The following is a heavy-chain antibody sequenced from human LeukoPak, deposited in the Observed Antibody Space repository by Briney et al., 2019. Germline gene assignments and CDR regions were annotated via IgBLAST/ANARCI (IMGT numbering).Heavy chain of an antibody. D-gene: IGHD3-3*02. CDR3: ARDRIFGDAFDI. CDR1: GFTFSSYS. V-gene: IGHV3-21*01. Sequence: PGGSLRLSCAASGFTFSSYSMNWVRQAPGKGLEWVSSISSSSSYIYYADSVKGRFTISRDNAKNSLYPQMNSLRAEDTAVYYCARDRIFGDAFDIWGQGTMVTVSS. J-gene: IGHJ3*02. CDR2: ISSSSSYI.